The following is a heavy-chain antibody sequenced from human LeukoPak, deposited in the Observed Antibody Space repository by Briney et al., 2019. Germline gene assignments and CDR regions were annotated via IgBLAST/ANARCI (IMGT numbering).Heavy chain of an antibody. CDR2: IYSGGAT. Sequence: GGSLRLSCAASGFTVSSNYMSWVRQAPGKGLEWVSAIYSGGATYYTDSVKGRFTMSRHTSKNTLDLQMNRLRVEDTAVYYCARWKMEGIVVDVFDIWGQGTRVTVSS. CDR1: GFTVSSNY. V-gene: IGHV3-53*04. D-gene: IGHD3-22*01. CDR3: ARWKMEGIVVDVFDI. J-gene: IGHJ3*02.